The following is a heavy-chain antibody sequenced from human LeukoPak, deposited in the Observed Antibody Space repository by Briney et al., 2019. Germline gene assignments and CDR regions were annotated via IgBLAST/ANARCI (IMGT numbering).Heavy chain of an antibody. J-gene: IGHJ6*02. V-gene: IGHV1-3*01. CDR3: ARDRRIQLWLSRAYGMDV. CDR2: INAGNGNT. D-gene: IGHD5-18*01. CDR1: GYTFTSYA. Sequence: ASVKVSCKASGYTFTSYAMHWVRQAPGQRLEWMGWINAGNGNTKYSQKFQGRVTITRDTSASTAYMELSSLRSEDTAVYYCARDRRIQLWLSRAYGMDVWGQGTMVTVSS.